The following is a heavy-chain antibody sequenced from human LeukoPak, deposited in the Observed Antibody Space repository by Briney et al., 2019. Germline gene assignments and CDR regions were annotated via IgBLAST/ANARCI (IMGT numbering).Heavy chain of an antibody. CDR1: GFTFSSYA. D-gene: IGHD3-9*01. CDR2: ISYDGSNK. V-gene: IGHV3-30-3*01. Sequence: QPGRSLRLSCAASGFTFSSYAMHWVRQAPGKGLEWVAVISYDGSNKYYADSVKGRFTISRDNSKNTLYLQMNSLRAEDTAVYYCAKDFFDILTGSSAFDIWGQGTMVTVSS. J-gene: IGHJ3*02. CDR3: AKDFFDILTGSSAFDI.